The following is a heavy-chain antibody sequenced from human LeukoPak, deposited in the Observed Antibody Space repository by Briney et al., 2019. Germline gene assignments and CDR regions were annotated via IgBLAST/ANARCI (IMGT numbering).Heavy chain of an antibody. J-gene: IGHJ4*02. Sequence: GGSLRLSCAASGFTFSSYWMSWVRQAPGKGLEWVANIKQDGSEKFYVDSVKGRFTISRDNDKNSLCLQMNSLRAADTAIYYCAKVQEMDTILPPFHYWGQGTLVTVSS. V-gene: IGHV3-7*05. CDR1: GFTFSSYW. CDR3: AKVQEMDTILPPFHY. D-gene: IGHD5-24*01. CDR2: IKQDGSEK.